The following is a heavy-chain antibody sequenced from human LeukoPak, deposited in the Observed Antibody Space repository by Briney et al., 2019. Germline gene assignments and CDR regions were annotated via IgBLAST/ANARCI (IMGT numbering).Heavy chain of an antibody. CDR3: AKEREQYDAFDI. J-gene: IGHJ3*02. Sequence: GGSLRLSCAASGFTFSNYAIHWVRQAPGKGLEWVAVISYDGSNKYYADSVKGRFTISRDNSKNTLYLQMNSLRTEDTAVYYCAKEREQYDAFDIWGQGTMVTVSS. V-gene: IGHV3-30-3*01. CDR2: ISYDGSNK. CDR1: GFTFSNYA. D-gene: IGHD6-19*01.